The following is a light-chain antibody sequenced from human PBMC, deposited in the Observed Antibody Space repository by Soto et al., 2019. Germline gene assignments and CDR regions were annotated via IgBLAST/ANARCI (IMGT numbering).Light chain of an antibody. CDR3: QQYSVYWS. CDR1: QSVSTR. V-gene: IGKV1-5*01. Sequence: IHRTRSPSSQSAALGGRLTINNRASQSVSTRLAWYQQKPGKAPKVLIYDASSWAGGVPSRFTGSGSGTEFTLTINSLQPDEFASYYCQQYSVYWSFGQGTKVDIK. CDR2: DAS. J-gene: IGKJ1*01.